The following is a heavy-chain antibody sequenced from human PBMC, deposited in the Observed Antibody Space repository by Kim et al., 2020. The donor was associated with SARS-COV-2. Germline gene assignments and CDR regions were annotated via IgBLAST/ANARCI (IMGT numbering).Heavy chain of an antibody. CDR3: AKDPIPGDNGVWFDP. J-gene: IGHJ5*02. V-gene: IGHV3-23*01. Sequence: AASVKGRFTVARDNSKNTVYLQMHSLRAEDTALYYCAKDPIPGDNGVWFDPWGQGTLVTVSS. D-gene: IGHD2-2*02.